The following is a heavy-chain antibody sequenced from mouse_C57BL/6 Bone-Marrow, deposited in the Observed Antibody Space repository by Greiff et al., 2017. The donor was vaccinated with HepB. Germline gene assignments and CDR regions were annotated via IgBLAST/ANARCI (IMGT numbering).Heavy chain of an antibody. Sequence: EVKLMESGGGLVKPGGSLKLSCAASGFTFSSYTMSWVRQTPEKRLEWVATISGGGGNTYYPDSVKGRFTISRDNAKNTLYLQMRSLRSEDTALYYCARSLGVDYWGQGTSVTVSS. J-gene: IGHJ4*01. CDR1: GFTFSSYT. CDR3: ARSLGVDY. CDR2: ISGGGGNT. D-gene: IGHD6-1*01. V-gene: IGHV5-9*01.